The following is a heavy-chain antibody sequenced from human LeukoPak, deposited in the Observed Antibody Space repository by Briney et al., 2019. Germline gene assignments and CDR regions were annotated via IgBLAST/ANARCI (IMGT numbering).Heavy chain of an antibody. CDR1: GGSISSYY. CDR3: AGIPKPTVTSSLGY. V-gene: IGHV4-59*01. CDR2: IYYSGST. J-gene: IGHJ4*02. D-gene: IGHD4-17*01. Sequence: PSETLSLTCTVSGGSISSYYWSWIRQPPGKGLEWIGYIYYSGSTNYNPSLKSRVTISVDTSKNQFSLKLSSVTAADTAVYYCAGIPKPTVTSSLGYWGQGTLVTVSS.